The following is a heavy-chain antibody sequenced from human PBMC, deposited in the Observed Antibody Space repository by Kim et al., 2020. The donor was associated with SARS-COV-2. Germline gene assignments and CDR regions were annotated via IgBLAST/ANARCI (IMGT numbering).Heavy chain of an antibody. V-gene: IGHV1-8*01. Sequence: ASVKVSCKASGYTFTSHDINWVRQATGQGLEWMGWMNPNSGNTGHAQKSQGRVTMTRNTSISTAYMELSSLRSEDTAVYYCARGRLLLWFGEPKYFQHWGQGTLVTVSS. CDR2: MNPNSGNT. CDR1: GYTFTSHD. J-gene: IGHJ1*01. CDR3: ARGRLLLWFGEPKYFQH. D-gene: IGHD3-10*01.